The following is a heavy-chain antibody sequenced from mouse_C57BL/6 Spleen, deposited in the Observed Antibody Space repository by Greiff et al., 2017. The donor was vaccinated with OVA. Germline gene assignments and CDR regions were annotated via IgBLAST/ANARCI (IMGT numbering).Heavy chain of an antibody. CDR1: GYTFTSYW. D-gene: IGHD2-4*01. CDR3: ADDYDEGSAMDY. J-gene: IGHJ4*01. V-gene: IGHV1-64*01. CDR2: IHPTSGST. Sequence: QVQLQQPGAELVKPGASVKLSCKASGYTFTSYWMHWVKQRPGQGLEWIGMIHPTSGSTNYNEKFKSKATLTVDKSSSTAYMQLSSLTSEDSAVYYCADDYDEGSAMDYWGQGTSVTVSS.